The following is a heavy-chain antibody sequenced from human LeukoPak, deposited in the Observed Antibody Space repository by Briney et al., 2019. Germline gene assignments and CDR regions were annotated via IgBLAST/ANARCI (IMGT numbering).Heavy chain of an antibody. Sequence: GASVKVSFKASGYTFTSYYMHWVRQAPGQGLEWMGIINPSGGSTSYAQKFQGRVTMTRDRSKSTVYIELSRLRSEDTAVYYCARVWRGYYYYYYMDVWGKGTTVTVSS. CDR3: ARVWRGYYYYYYMDV. D-gene: IGHD2-21*01. V-gene: IGHV1-46*01. CDR2: INPSGGST. CDR1: GYTFTSYY. J-gene: IGHJ6*03.